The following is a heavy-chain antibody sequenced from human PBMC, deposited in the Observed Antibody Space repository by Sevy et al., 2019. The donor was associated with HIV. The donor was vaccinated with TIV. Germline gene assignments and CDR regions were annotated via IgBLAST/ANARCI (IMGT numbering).Heavy chain of an antibody. V-gene: IGHV1-69*13. D-gene: IGHD6-19*01. CDR1: GGTFNRYA. J-gene: IGHJ5*02. Sequence: ASVKVSCKASGGTFNRYAISWVRQAPGHGLEWLGWIIPIFGTTNYAQKFQGRVTITADESTSTAYMEVSSLRSEDTAVYYCARLTVAGLGGWFDPWGHGTLVTVSS. CDR2: IIPIFGTT. CDR3: ARLTVAGLGGWFDP.